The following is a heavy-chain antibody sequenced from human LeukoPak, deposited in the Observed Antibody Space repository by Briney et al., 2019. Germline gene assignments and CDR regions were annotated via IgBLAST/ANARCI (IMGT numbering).Heavy chain of an antibody. D-gene: IGHD6-13*01. V-gene: IGHV3-30*02. CDR1: GFTFSNYG. CDR2: IWYDGSNK. CDR3: AKDNVAAAGRYFDY. Sequence: GGSLRLSCAVSGFTFSNYGMYWVRQAPGKGLEWVAVIWYDGSNKYYADSVKGRFTISRDNSKNTLYLQMHSLRAEDTAVCYCAKDNVAAAGRYFDYWGQGTLVTVSS. J-gene: IGHJ4*02.